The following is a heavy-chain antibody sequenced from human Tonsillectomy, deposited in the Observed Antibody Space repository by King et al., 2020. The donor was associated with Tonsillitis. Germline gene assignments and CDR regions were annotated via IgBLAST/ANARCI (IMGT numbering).Heavy chain of an antibody. V-gene: IGHV3-23*04. CDR1: GFSFRSYA. CDR2: IRDSGATT. CDR3: ARINIGSWPDYVDY. Sequence: VQLVESGGGLVQPGGSLRLSCAASGFSFRSYAMTWVRQAPGKGLEWVSTIRDSGATTYYADSVKGRFTISRNNSKNTLYLQMNSLRAEDTAVFYCARINIGSWPDYVDYWGQGSLVTVSS. J-gene: IGHJ4*02. D-gene: IGHD6-13*01.